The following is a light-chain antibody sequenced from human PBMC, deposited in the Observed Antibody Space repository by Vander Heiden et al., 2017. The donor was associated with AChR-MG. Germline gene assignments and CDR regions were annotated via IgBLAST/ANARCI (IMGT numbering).Light chain of an antibody. CDR3: SSYTTSSTLV. V-gene: IGLV2-14*01. CDR2: DVR. Sequence: QSALTQPASVSGSPGQSITISCTGTSSDVGAYNYVSWYQQHPGKAPKVMIFDVRNRPSGISNRFSGSKSGNTASLTISGLQAADEADYYCSSYTTSSTLVFGGGTKVTGL. CDR1: SSDVGAYNY. J-gene: IGLJ3*02.